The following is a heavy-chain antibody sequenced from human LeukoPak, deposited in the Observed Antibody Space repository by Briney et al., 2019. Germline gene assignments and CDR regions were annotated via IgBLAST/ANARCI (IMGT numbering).Heavy chain of an antibody. CDR3: ARDRGYKRTWHHIGWLDP. D-gene: IGHD1-14*01. J-gene: IGHJ5*02. V-gene: IGHV3-30-3*01. CDR2: ISYDEANK. CDR1: GFTFRSFA. Sequence: GGSLRLSCAASGFTFRSFAMHCVRQAPGKGLEWLAVISYDEANKYYADSVKGRFTISRDNSKNTLYLQMNSLRGEDTAVYYCARDRGYKRTWHHIGWLDPWGQGTLVTVSS.